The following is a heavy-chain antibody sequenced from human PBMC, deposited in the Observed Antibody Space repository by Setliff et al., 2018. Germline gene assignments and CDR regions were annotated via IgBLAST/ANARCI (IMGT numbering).Heavy chain of an antibody. CDR2: IKFDDRPT. J-gene: IGHJ4*02. CDR1: GFTFSTYG. Sequence: GSLRLSCAASGFTFSTYGMHWVRQTPGKGLEWVATIKFDDRPTYYADSVKGRFTISRDNSKNTLYLQMNSLGAEDTAVYYCAKEKYSSTWYERKPFDCWGQGTLVTVSS. CDR3: AKEKYSSTWYERKPFDC. V-gene: IGHV3-30*02. D-gene: IGHD6-13*01.